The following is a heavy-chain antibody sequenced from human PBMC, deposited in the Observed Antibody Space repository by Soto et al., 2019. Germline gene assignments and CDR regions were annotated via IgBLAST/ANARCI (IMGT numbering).Heavy chain of an antibody. CDR3: ATYNFWSGYAIDY. CDR1: GGSIGSYY. J-gene: IGHJ4*02. V-gene: IGHV4-59*01. Sequence: SETLSLTCTVSGGSIGSYYWSWIRQPPGKGLEWIGYIYYSGSTNYNPSLKSRVTISVDTSKNQFSLKLSSVTAADTAVYYCATYNFWSGYAIDYWGQGTLVTVSS. D-gene: IGHD3-3*01. CDR2: IYYSGST.